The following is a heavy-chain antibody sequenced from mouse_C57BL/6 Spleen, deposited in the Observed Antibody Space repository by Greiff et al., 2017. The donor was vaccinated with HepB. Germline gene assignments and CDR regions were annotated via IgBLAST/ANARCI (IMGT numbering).Heavy chain of an antibody. Sequence: KESCKASGYTFTSYWMHWVKQRPIQGLEWIGNIDPSDSETHYNQKFKDKATLTVDKSSSTAYMQLSSLTSEDSAVYYCARRGGSSYYYAMDYWGQGTSVTVSS. CDR3: ARRGGSSYYYAMDY. V-gene: IGHV1-52*01. J-gene: IGHJ4*01. CDR2: IDPSDSET. D-gene: IGHD1-1*01. CDR1: GYTFTSYW.